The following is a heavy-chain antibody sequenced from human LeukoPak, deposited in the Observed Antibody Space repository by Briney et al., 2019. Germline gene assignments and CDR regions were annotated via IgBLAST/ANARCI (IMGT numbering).Heavy chain of an antibody. CDR2: INPNSGGT. CDR3: ARVPRWELLVLDY. J-gene: IGHJ4*02. Sequence: ASVKVSCKASAYTFTGYYMPWVRQAPGQGLEWMGWINPNSGGTNYAQKFQGRVTMTRDTSISTAYMELSRPRSGDTAVYYCARVPRWELLVLDYWGQGTLVTVSS. V-gene: IGHV1-2*02. D-gene: IGHD1-26*01. CDR1: AYTFTGYY.